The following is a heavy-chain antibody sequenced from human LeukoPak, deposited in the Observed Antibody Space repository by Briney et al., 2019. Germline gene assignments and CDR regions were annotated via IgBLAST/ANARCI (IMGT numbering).Heavy chain of an antibody. J-gene: IGHJ4*02. V-gene: IGHV4-4*02. Sequence: SGTLSLTCSISGASTTSNFWSWVRQPPGKGLEWIGEIHRSGSTNYNPSLQSRVTISIDRSKNQIALELSSVTAADTAVYYCAREIVGGFNPGAYWGQGTLVTVSS. D-gene: IGHD1-14*01. CDR3: AREIVGGFNPGAY. CDR1: GASTTSNF. CDR2: IHRSGST.